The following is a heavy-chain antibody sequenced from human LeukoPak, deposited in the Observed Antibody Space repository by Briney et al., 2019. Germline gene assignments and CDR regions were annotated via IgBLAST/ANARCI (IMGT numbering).Heavy chain of an antibody. Sequence: PSETLSLTCTVSGGSISSSSYYWGWIRQPPGKGLEWIGSIYYSGSTYYNPSLKSRVTISVDTSKNQFSLKLSSVTAADTAVYYRARQHSGGITIFGVVIRYFDYWGQGTLVTVSS. CDR3: ARQHSGGITIFGVVIRYFDY. D-gene: IGHD3-3*01. J-gene: IGHJ4*02. V-gene: IGHV4-39*01. CDR1: GGSISSSSYY. CDR2: IYYSGST.